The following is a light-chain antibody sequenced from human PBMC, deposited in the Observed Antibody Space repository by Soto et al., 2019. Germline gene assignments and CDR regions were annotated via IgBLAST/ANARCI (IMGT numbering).Light chain of an antibody. CDR3: QYFDPSLT. CDR1: QSVRTAY. V-gene: IGKV3-20*01. CDR2: GGF. J-gene: IGKJ4*01. Sequence: EIVLTQSPYTLSVSPGERVTLSCRASQSVRTAYLTWYQHRRGQAPRLLIYGGFHRATGIPDRFSGSGSGTDFTLNISRLEPEDFAVYYCQYFDPSLTFGGGAQVEIK.